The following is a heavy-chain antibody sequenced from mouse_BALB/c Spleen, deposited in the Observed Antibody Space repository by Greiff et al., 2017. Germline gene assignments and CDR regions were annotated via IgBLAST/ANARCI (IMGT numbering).Heavy chain of an antibody. CDR3: ERGYYGSSGTWFAY. D-gene: IGHD1-1*01. CDR1: GYAFTSYN. J-gene: IGHJ3*01. CDR2: IDPYNGGT. Sequence: VQLQQSGPELVKPGASVKVSCKASGYAFTSYNMYWVKQSHGKSLEWIGYIDPYNGGTSYNQKFKGKATLTVDKSSSTAYMHLNSLTSEDSAVYYCERGYYGSSGTWFAYWGQGTLVTVSA. V-gene: IGHV1S135*01.